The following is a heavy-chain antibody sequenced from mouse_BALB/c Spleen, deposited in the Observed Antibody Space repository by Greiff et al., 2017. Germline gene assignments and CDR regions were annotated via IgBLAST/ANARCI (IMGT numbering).Heavy chain of an antibody. Sequence: EVKVEESGGGLVQPGGSRKLSCAASGFTFSSFGMHWVRQAPEKGLEWVAYISSGSSTIYYADTVKGRFTISRDNPKNTLFLQMTSLRSEDTAMYYCARYGRETFDYWGQGTTLTVSS. J-gene: IGHJ2*01. CDR3: ARYGRETFDY. CDR1: GFTFSSFG. V-gene: IGHV5-17*02. D-gene: IGHD1-1*02. CDR2: ISSGSSTI.